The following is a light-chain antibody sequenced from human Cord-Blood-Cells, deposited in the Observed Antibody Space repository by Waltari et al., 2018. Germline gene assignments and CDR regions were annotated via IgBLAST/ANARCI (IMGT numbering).Light chain of an antibody. V-gene: IGKV1-39*01. CDR1: QSISSY. CDR2: AAS. CDR3: QQSYSTWT. J-gene: IGKJ1*01. Sequence: DIQMTQSPYSLSASVGDRVTITCRASQSISSYLNWYQQKPGKAPKLLTYAASSLQSGVPSRFSGSGSGTDFTLTISSLQPEDFATYYCQQSYSTWTFGQGTKVEIK.